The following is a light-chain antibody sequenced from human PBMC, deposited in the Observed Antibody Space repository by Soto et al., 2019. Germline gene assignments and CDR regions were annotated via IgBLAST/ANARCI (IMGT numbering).Light chain of an antibody. CDR2: GAS. CDR3: QQSYSTPPWT. J-gene: IGKJ1*01. CDR1: QSVRSN. Sequence: EIVMTQSPATLSVSPGERSTLACRSSQSVRSNLAWYQQKPGQSPRLLIYGASTRATGIPARFSGSGSGTDFTLTISSLQPEDFATYFCQQSYSTPPWTFGQGTKVDI. V-gene: IGKV3-15*01.